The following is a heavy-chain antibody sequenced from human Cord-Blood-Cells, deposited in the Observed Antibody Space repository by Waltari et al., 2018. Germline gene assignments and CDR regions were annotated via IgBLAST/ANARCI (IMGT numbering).Heavy chain of an antibody. V-gene: IGHV1-69*01. CDR2: IIPIFGTA. D-gene: IGHD5-12*01. CDR3: ARARDGYNYNYFDY. Sequence: QVQLVQSGAEVKKPGSSVKVSCKASGGTFSSYAISWVRHAPGQGLEWMGGIIPIFGTANYAQKFQGRVTITADESTSTAYMELSSLRSEDTAVYYCARARDGYNYNYFDYWGQGTLVTVSS. CDR1: GGTFSSYA. J-gene: IGHJ4*02.